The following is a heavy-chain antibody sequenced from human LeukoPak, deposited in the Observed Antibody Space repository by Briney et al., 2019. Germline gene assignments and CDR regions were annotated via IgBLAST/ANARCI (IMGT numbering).Heavy chain of an antibody. CDR3: ARGKRWLQFLGPGFDY. Sequence: SETLSLTCAVYGGSFSGYYWSWIRQPPGKGLEWIGEINHSGSTNYNPSLKSRVTISVDTSKSQFSLKLSSVTAADTAVYYCARGKRWLQFLGPGFDYWGQGTLVTVSS. J-gene: IGHJ4*02. V-gene: IGHV4-34*01. D-gene: IGHD5-24*01. CDR2: INHSGST. CDR1: GGSFSGYY.